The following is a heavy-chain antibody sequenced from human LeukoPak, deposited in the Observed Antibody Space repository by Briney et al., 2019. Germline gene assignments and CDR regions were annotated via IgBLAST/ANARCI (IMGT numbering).Heavy chain of an antibody. V-gene: IGHV3-23*01. CDR3: AKYGSSWPYYYYYGMDV. J-gene: IGHJ6*02. CDR1: GFTFSSYA. D-gene: IGHD6-13*01. Sequence: GGSLRLSCAASGFTFSSYAMSWVRQAPGKGLEWVSAISGSDGSTYYADSVKGRFTISRDNSKNTLYLQMNSLRAEDTAVYYCAKYGSSWPYYYYYGMDVWGQGTTVTVSS. CDR2: ISGSDGST.